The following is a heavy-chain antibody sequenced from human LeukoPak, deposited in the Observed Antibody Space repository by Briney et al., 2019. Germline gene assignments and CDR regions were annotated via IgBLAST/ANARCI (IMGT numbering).Heavy chain of an antibody. J-gene: IGHJ4*02. D-gene: IGHD3-22*01. CDR3: TVGYYYDSGAYYY. Sequence: GGSLRLSCAASGFTFSNAWMTWVRQAPGKGLEWVGRIKSKTDGGTTDYAAPVEGRFTISRDDSKNTLYLQMNSLKTEDTAVYYCTVGYYYDSGAYYYWGRGTLVTVSS. CDR1: GFTFSNAW. CDR2: IKSKTDGGTT. V-gene: IGHV3-15*01.